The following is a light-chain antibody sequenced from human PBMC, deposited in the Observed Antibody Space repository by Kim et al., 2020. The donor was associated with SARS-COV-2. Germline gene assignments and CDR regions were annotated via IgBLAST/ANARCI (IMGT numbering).Light chain of an antibody. CDR1: QSVRTY. V-gene: IGKV3-15*01. Sequence: EKVLTQSPATLSLYPGERATLSCRAPQSVRTYLAWYQQKPGQAPGVLIYGASTRATGIPARFSGSGYGTEFTLTISSLQSEDFAVYYCQQYYDWPLTFGGGTKVDIK. CDR3: QQYYDWPLT. J-gene: IGKJ4*01. CDR2: GAS.